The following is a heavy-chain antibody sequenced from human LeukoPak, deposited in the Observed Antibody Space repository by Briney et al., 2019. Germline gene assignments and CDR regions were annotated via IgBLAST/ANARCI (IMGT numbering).Heavy chain of an antibody. J-gene: IGHJ3*02. Sequence: PSETLSLTCTVSGGSISTYYWSWIRQPPGKGLEWIGYIYYNGATDYNPSLKSRVTISVDTSKNEFSLKLSSVTAADTALYYCALPYFGAGVDAFDIWGQGTRVAVSS. CDR2: IYYNGAT. CDR3: ALPYFGAGVDAFDI. D-gene: IGHD3-10*01. CDR1: GGSISTYY. V-gene: IGHV4-59*08.